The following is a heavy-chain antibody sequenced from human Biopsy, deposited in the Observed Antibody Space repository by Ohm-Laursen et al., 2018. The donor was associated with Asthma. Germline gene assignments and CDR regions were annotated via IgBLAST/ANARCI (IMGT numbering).Heavy chain of an antibody. V-gene: IGHV3-7*01. J-gene: IGHJ1*01. CDR1: GFTFSDYA. Sequence: SLRLSCAASGFTFSDYAVHWVRQAPDKGLEWVANIKHDGTEKNHVDSLKGRFTISRDNAKNSLYLQMNSLRAEDTAVYYCARTFHFWSPYHAEHYQLWGQGTLVTVSS. D-gene: IGHD3-3*02. CDR3: ARTFHFWSPYHAEHYQL. CDR2: IKHDGTEK.